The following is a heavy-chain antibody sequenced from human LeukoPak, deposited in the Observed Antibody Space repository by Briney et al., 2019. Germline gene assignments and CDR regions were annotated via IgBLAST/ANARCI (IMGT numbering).Heavy chain of an antibody. J-gene: IGHJ6*03. V-gene: IGHV4-61*02. CDR1: GGSISSGSYY. CDR3: ARGAVAGTFYYYYYMDV. CDR2: IYTSGST. Sequence: PSQTLSLTCTVSGGSISSGSYYWSWIRQPAGKGLEWIGRIYTSGSTNYNSSLKSRVTISVDTSKNQFSRKLSSVTAADTAVYYCARGAVAGTFYYYYYMDVWGKGTTVTISS. D-gene: IGHD6-19*01.